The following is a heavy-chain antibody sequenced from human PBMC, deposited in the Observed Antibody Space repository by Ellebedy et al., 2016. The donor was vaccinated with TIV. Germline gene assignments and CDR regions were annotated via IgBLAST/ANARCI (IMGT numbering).Heavy chain of an antibody. Sequence: SETLSLXCTVSGGFISSGGYYWSWIRQPPGKGLEWIGEINHSGSATYNPSLKSRATMSVDTSKNQFYLKLSPVTAADTAVYYCARIPLGFVGMDVWGQGTTVTVSS. CDR2: INHSGSA. J-gene: IGHJ6*02. V-gene: IGHV4-39*07. D-gene: IGHD7-27*01. CDR1: GGFISSGGYY. CDR3: ARIPLGFVGMDV.